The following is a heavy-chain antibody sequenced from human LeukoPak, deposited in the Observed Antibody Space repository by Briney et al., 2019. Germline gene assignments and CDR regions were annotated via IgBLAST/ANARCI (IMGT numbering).Heavy chain of an antibody. V-gene: IGHV3-21*01. Sequence: NPGGSLRLSCSASEFTFSNFWMSWVRQAPGKGLEWVSSISSSSSYIYYADSVKGRFTISRDNAKNSLYLQMNSLRAEDTAVYYCARAPSQSLEWLPYYYYYMDVWGKGTTVTVSS. J-gene: IGHJ6*03. CDR3: ARAPSQSLEWLPYYYYYMDV. CDR1: EFTFSNFW. D-gene: IGHD3-3*01. CDR2: ISSSSSYI.